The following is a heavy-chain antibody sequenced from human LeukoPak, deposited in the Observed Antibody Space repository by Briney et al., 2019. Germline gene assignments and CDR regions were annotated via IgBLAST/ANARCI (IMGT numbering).Heavy chain of an antibody. V-gene: IGHV3-9*01. J-gene: IGHJ6*02. CDR2: ISWNSGSI. CDR1: GFTFDDYA. CDR3: AKELKHYDFWSGYYGSYYYGMDV. D-gene: IGHD3-3*01. Sequence: PGGSLRLSCAASGFTFDDYAMHWVRQAPGKGLEWVSGISWNSGSIGYADSVKGRFTISRDNAKNSLYLQMNNLRAEDTALYYCAKELKHYDFWSGYYGSYYYGMDVWGQGTTVTVSS.